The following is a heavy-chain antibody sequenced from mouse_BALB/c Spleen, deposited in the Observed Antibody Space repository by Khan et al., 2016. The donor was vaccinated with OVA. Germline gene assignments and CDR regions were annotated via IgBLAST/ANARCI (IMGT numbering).Heavy chain of an antibody. V-gene: IGHV2-2*02. J-gene: IGHJ1*01. D-gene: IGHD2-13*01. CDR2: IWSGGST. CDR1: GFSLSSYG. Sequence: QVQLKQSGPGLVQPSQSLSITCTVSGFSLSSYGVHWVRQSPGKGLEWLGVIWSGGSTDYNAAFISRLSISKDNSKSQVFFKMNSLRANDTAIYYCARNGDYVHWYFDVWGAGTTVTVYS. CDR3: ARNGDYVHWYFDV.